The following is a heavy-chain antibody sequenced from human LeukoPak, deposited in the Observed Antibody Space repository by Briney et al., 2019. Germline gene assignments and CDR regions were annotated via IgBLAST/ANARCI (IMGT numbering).Heavy chain of an antibody. CDR3: AKSVRGGYSYGYFDY. Sequence: GGSLRLSCAASGFTFSSYWMHWVRQAPGKGLVWVSRIDSDGSSTSYADSVKGRFTISRDNAKNTLYLQMNSLRAEDTAVYYCAKSVRGGYSYGYFDYWGQGTLVTVSS. V-gene: IGHV3-74*01. CDR2: IDSDGSST. D-gene: IGHD5-18*01. CDR1: GFTFSSYW. J-gene: IGHJ4*02.